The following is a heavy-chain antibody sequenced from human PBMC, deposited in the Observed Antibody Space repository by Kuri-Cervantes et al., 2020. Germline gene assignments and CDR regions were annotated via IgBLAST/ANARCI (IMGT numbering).Heavy chain of an antibody. V-gene: IGHV3-30*19. J-gene: IGHJ6*02. CDR2: IWYDGSNK. CDR3: ARDLDYDILTTYYYYGMDV. CDR1: GFTFSSYG. D-gene: IGHD3-9*01. Sequence: GGSLRLSCAASGFTFSSYGMHWVRQAPGKGLEWVAVIWYDGSNKYYADSVKGRFTISRDNSKNTLYLQMNSLRAEDTAVYYCARDLDYDILTTYYYYGMDVWGRGTTVTVSS.